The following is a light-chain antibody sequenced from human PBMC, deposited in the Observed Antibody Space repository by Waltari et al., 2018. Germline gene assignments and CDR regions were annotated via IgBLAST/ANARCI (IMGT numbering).Light chain of an antibody. CDR3: QHYVRLPVT. CDR2: DAY. V-gene: IGKV3-20*01. Sequence: DIVLTQFPGTMSLSAGERAPLSCRASPSIGKYLAWYQLRPGQAPRLLIYDAYIRAAGIPDRFSGSGSGTDFSLTISRLEPDDFAMYYCQHYVRLPVTFGQGTKVEIK. J-gene: IGKJ1*01. CDR1: PSIGKY.